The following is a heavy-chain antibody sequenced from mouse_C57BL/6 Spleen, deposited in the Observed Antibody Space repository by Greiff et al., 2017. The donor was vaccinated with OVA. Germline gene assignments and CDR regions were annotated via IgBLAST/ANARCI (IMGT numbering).Heavy chain of an antibody. CDR2: INPNNGGT. Sequence: EVQRVESGPELVKPGASVKIPCKASGYTFTDYNMDWVKQSHGKSLEWIGDINPNNGGTIYNQKFKGKATLTVDKSSSTAYMELRSLTSEDTAVYYCARAMITTTDYYAMDYWGQGTSVTVSS. D-gene: IGHD2-4*01. J-gene: IGHJ4*01. CDR1: GYTFTDYN. CDR3: ARAMITTTDYYAMDY. V-gene: IGHV1-18*01.